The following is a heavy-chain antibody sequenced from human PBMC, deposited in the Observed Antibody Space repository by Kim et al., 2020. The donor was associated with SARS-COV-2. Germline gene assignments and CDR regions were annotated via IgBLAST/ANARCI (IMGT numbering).Heavy chain of an antibody. J-gene: IGHJ5*02. CDR3: ARPITSKIGVLGYCSSTSCPTWFDP. Sequence: SETLSLTCTVSGGSISSSSYYWGWIRQPPGKGLEWIGSIYYSGSTYYNPSLKSRVTISVDTSKNQFSLKLSSVTAADTAVYYCARPITSKIGVLGYCSSTSCPTWFDPWGQGTLVTVSS. CDR1: GGSISSSSYY. D-gene: IGHD2-2*01. CDR2: IYYSGST. V-gene: IGHV4-39*07.